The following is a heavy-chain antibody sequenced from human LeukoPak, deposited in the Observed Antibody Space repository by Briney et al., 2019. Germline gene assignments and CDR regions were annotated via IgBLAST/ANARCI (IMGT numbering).Heavy chain of an antibody. D-gene: IGHD2-8*01. CDR2: MNPNSGNT. Sequence: ASVKVSCKASGYTFTSYDINWVRQAPGQGLEWMGWMNPNSGNTGYAQKFQGRVTITRNTSISTAYMELSSLRSEDTAVYYCARGCTNGVCYTFDYWGQGTLVTVSS. CDR1: GYTFTSYD. J-gene: IGHJ4*02. CDR3: ARGCTNGVCYTFDY. V-gene: IGHV1-8*03.